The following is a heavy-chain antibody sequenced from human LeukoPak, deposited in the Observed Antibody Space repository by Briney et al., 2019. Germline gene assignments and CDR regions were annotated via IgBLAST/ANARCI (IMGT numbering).Heavy chain of an antibody. D-gene: IGHD2-8*01. CDR1: GFTFSSYE. J-gene: IGHJ6*03. CDR2: ISSSGSTI. Sequence: GGSLRLSCAASGFTFSSYEMNWVRQAPGKGLEWVSYISSSGSTIYYADSVKGRFTISRDNAKNSLYLQMNSLRAEDTAVYYCAREYGDPDYHYYMDVWGKGTTVAISS. CDR3: AREYGDPDYHYYMDV. V-gene: IGHV3-48*03.